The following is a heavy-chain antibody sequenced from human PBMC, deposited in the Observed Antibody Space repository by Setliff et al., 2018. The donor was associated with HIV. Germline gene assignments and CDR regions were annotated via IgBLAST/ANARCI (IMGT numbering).Heavy chain of an antibody. D-gene: IGHD3-10*01. CDR2: IYYSGST. V-gene: IGHV4-59*01. CDR1: GGSISSYY. J-gene: IGHJ3*02. Sequence: NPSETLSLTCTVSGGSISSYYWSWIRQPPGKGLEWIGYIYYSGSTNYNPSLKSRVTISVDTSKNQFSLKLSSVTAADTAVYYCARDRGDDAFDIWGQGTMVTVSS. CDR3: ARDRGDDAFDI.